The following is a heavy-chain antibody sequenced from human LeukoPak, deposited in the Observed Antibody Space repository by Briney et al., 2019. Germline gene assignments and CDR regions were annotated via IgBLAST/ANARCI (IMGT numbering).Heavy chain of an antibody. CDR2: ISSSSSTI. V-gene: IGHV3-48*01. CDR3: VRDLLGSGSTTAYLYH. J-gene: IGHJ1*01. D-gene: IGHD3-10*01. Sequence: GGSLRLSCAASGFTFSSYSMNWVRQAPGKGLEWVSYISSSSSTIYYADSVKGRFTISRDNAKNSLYLQMNSLRAEDMAVYFCVRDLLGSGSTTAYLYHWGQGTLVTVSS. CDR1: GFTFSSYS.